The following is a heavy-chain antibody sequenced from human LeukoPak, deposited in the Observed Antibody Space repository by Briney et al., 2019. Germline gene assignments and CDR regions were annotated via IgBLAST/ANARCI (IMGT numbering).Heavy chain of an antibody. CDR1: GFTFSSYE. D-gene: IGHD3-22*01. V-gene: IGHV3-48*01. Sequence: GGSLRLSCAASGFTFSSYEMNWVRQAPGKGLEGVSYISSSSSTINYADSVKGRFTISRDNAKNSLYLQMNSLRAEDTAVYYCARSGYYYDSSGYYYALPDYWGQGTLVTVSS. J-gene: IGHJ4*02. CDR2: ISSSSSTI. CDR3: ARSGYYYDSSGYYYALPDY.